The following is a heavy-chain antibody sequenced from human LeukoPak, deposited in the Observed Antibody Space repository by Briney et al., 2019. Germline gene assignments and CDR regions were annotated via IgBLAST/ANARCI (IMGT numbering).Heavy chain of an antibody. Sequence: SETLSLTCTVSGGPLSSYYWSWIRQPPGKGLEWIGYIYYSGSTNYNPSLKSRVTISVDTSKNQFSLKLSSVTAADTAVYYCARDCTNAGSGMDVWGQGTTVTVSS. J-gene: IGHJ6*02. V-gene: IGHV4-59*01. CDR3: ARDCTNAGSGMDV. CDR2: IYYSGST. CDR1: GGPLSSYY. D-gene: IGHD2-8*01.